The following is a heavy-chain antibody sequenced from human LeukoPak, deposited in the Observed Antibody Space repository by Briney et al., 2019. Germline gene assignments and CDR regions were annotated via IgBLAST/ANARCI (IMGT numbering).Heavy chain of an antibody. J-gene: IGHJ4*02. CDR1: GFTFSNYA. D-gene: IGHD3-10*01. CDR2: ISGSGGST. V-gene: IGHV3-23*01. Sequence: GGSLRPSCAASGFTFSNYAMSWVRQAPGKGLEWVSAISGSGGSTYYADSVKGRFTISRDNSKNTLYLQMNSLRAEDTAVYYCAKAELYGSGSYYSYYFDYWGQGTLVTVSS. CDR3: AKAELYGSGSYYSYYFDY.